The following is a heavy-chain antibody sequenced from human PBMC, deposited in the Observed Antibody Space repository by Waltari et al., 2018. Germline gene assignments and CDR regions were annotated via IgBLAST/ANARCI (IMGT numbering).Heavy chain of an antibody. CDR1: GFSFSSYD. Sequence: EVQLVESGGGLAQPGGSLRLSCAASGFSFSSYDMMWVRQAPGKGLGSGSYISSGITIYYADSVKGRFTISRDNARNSLFLQMTSLRVEDTAVYYCARRGGIVTPLDVWGKGTTVTVSS. J-gene: IGHJ6*03. CDR2: ISSGITI. CDR3: ARRGGIVTPLDV. V-gene: IGHV3-48*03. D-gene: IGHD1-26*01.